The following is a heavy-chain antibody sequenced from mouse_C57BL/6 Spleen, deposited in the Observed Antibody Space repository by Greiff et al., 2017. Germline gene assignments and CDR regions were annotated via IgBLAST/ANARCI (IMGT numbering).Heavy chain of an antibody. Sequence: VQLQQPGAELVMPGASVKISCKASGYTFTDYYMNWVKQSHGKSLEWIGDINPNNGGTSYNQKFKGKATLTVDKSSSTAYMELRSLTSEDSAVYYCARDLDYYGSKGYFDYWGQGTTLTVSS. V-gene: IGHV1-26*01. CDR1: GYTFTDYY. CDR3: ARDLDYYGSKGYFDY. J-gene: IGHJ2*01. CDR2: INPNNGGT. D-gene: IGHD1-1*01.